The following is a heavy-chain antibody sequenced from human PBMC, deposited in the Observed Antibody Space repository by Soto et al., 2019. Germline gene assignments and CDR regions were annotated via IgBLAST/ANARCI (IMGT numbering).Heavy chain of an antibody. Sequence: GESLKISCKGSGYSLTSYWISWVRQMPGKGLEWMGRIDPSDSYTNYSPSFQGHVTISADKSISTAYLQWSSLKASDTAMYYCARLYREGRYYYGMDVWGQGTTVTVSS. D-gene: IGHD3-16*02. V-gene: IGHV5-10-1*01. J-gene: IGHJ6*02. CDR1: GYSLTSYW. CDR3: ARLYREGRYYYGMDV. CDR2: IDPSDSYT.